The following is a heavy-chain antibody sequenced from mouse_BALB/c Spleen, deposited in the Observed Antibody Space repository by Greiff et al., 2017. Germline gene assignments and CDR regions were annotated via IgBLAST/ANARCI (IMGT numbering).Heavy chain of an antibody. CDR1: GFNIKDTY. Sequence: DVKLQESGAELVKPGASVKLSCTASGFNIKDTYMHWVKQRPEQGLEWIGRIDPANGNTKYDPKFQGKATITADTSSNTAYLQLSSLTSEDTAVYYCARWRSYAMDYWGQGTSVTVSS. J-gene: IGHJ4*01. V-gene: IGHV14-3*02. CDR2: IDPANGNT. CDR3: ARWRSYAMDY.